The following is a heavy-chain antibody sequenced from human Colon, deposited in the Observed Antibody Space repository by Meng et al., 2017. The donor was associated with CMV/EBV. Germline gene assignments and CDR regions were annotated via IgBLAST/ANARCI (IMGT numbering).Heavy chain of an antibody. CDR3: ARDSMLRT. Sequence: SETLSLTCTVSGGSTSTDYWSWIRQSPGKGLEWIGYFYTSGITNYNPSLKNRVTISVDMSKSQFSLRLNSVTAADTAVYYCARDSMLRTWGQGTLVTVSS. D-gene: IGHD2-8*01. V-gene: IGHV4-59*01. CDR2: FYTSGIT. J-gene: IGHJ5*02. CDR1: GGSTSTDY.